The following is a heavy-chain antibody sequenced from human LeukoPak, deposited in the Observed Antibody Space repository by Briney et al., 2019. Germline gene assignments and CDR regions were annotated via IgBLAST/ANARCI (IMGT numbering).Heavy chain of an antibody. CDR1: GFTFSSYG. V-gene: IGHV3-30*02. CDR3: ARGPSGYNNT. Sequence: GGSLRLSCAASGFTFSSYGMHWVRQAPGKGLDWAAFIHHDGSNKYYADSVKGRFTISRDNSKNTLYLQMNSLRAEDTAVYYCARGPSGYNNTGGQGTLVTVSS. D-gene: IGHD5-12*01. CDR2: IHHDGSNK. J-gene: IGHJ4*02.